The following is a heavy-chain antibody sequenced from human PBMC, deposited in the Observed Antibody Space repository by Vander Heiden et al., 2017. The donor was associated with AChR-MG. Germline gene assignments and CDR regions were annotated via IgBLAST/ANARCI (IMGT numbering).Heavy chain of an antibody. CDR2: ISSSSTYT. CDR1: GFTFSDYY. Sequence: QVQLVESGGGLVKPGGSLRLSCAASGFTFSDYYMSWIRQAPGKGLEWVSDISSSSTYTNYADSVKGRCTISRDNAKNSLYLQMNSLRAEDTAVYYCAREAYNDSSGYDFDYWGQGTLVTVSS. V-gene: IGHV3-11*06. J-gene: IGHJ4*02. D-gene: IGHD3-22*01. CDR3: AREAYNDSSGYDFDY.